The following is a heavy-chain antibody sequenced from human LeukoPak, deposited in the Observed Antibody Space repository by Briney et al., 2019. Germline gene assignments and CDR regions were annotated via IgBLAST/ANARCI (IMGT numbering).Heavy chain of an antibody. J-gene: IGHJ4*02. CDR2: IFFSGTT. Sequence: SETQSLTCTVSSVSLTNYYWSWIRQPPGKGLEWIGYIFFSGTTNYNPSLKSRVTISVDTSKNQFSLKMTSVTAADTAVYFCARVGSGGAWFDFWGQGTLVTVSS. CDR3: ARVGSGGAWFDF. D-gene: IGHD6-19*01. CDR1: SVSLTNYY. V-gene: IGHV4-59*01.